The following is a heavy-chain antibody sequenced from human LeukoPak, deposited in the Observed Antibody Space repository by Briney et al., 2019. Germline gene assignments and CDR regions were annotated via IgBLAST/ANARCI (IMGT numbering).Heavy chain of an antibody. V-gene: IGHV3-53*01. CDR2: IYSGGST. D-gene: IGHD5-18*01. J-gene: IGHJ4*02. CDR3: ARDRSYGSFDF. CDR1: GFTVSSNY. Sequence: GGSLRLSCAASGFTVSSNYMSWVRQAPGKGLEWVSVIYSGGSTYYADSVKGRFTISRDNAKNALYLQMNSLTVEDTALYHCARDRSYGSFDFWGQGTLVTVSS.